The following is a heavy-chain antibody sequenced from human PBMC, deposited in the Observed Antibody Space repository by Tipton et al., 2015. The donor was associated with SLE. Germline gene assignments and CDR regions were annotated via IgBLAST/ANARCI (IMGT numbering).Heavy chain of an antibody. V-gene: IGHV4-61*09. Sequence: TLSLTCTVSGGSISSGSYYWSWIRQPAGKGLEWIGHIYTSGSTNYNPSLKSRVTISVGTSKNQFSLKLSSVTAADTAVYYCARAPHIAFAFDIWGQGTMVTVSS. D-gene: IGHD2-21*01. CDR3: ARAPHIAFAFDI. J-gene: IGHJ3*02. CDR1: GGSISSGSYY. CDR2: IYTSGST.